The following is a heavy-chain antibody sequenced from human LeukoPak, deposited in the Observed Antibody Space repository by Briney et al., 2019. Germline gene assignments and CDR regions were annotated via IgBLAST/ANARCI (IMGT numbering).Heavy chain of an antibody. V-gene: IGHV1-18*03. CDR2: ISAYNGNT. Sequence: GASVKVSCKASGYTFTSYGISWVRQAPGQGLEWMGWISAYNGNTNYAQKLQGRVTMTTDTSTSTAYMELRSLRSDDMAVYYCARDRRDIVVVPAAISNNWFDPWGQGTLVTVSS. CDR3: ARDRRDIVVVPAAISNNWFDP. D-gene: IGHD2-2*02. J-gene: IGHJ5*02. CDR1: GYTFTSYG.